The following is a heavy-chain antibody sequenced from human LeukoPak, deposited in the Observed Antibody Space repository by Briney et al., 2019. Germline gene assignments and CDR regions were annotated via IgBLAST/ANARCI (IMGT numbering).Heavy chain of an antibody. Sequence: SETLSLTCTVSGGSISSSRYYWGWIRQPPGKGLEWIGSIYYSGSTYYNPSLKSRVTISVDTSKNQFSLKLSSVTAADTAVYYCARGDGRYCSGGSCYVYYYYGMDVWGQGTTVTVSS. CDR1: GGSISSSRYY. CDR3: ARGDGRYCSGGSCYVYYYYGMDV. J-gene: IGHJ6*02. V-gene: IGHV4-39*01. D-gene: IGHD2-15*01. CDR2: IYYSGST.